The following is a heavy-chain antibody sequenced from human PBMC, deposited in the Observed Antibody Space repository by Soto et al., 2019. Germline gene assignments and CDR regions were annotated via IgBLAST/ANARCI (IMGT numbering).Heavy chain of an antibody. D-gene: IGHD4-17*01. Sequence: EVQLVESGGGLVQPGGSLKLSCAASGFTFSGSAMHCVRQASGKGLEWIGRIRSKANSYAKAYAASVKGKFTITRDDLKNTAYLQMNGLKTEDTAVYYCTRKRIPDDDYPFWYFDLWGRGTLVTVSS. CDR1: GFTFSGSA. CDR3: TRKRIPDDDYPFWYFDL. V-gene: IGHV3-73*01. CDR2: IRSKANSYAK. J-gene: IGHJ2*01.